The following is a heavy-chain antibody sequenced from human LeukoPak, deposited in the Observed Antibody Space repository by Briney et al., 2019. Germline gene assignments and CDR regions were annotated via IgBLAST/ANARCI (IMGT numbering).Heavy chain of an antibody. D-gene: IGHD2/OR15-2a*01. CDR2: INPNSGST. CDR1: GYTFTGYY. CDR3: ASSRSQADLDY. Sequence: ASVKVSCKASGYTFTGYYMHWVRQAPGQGLEWMGWINPNSGSTNYAQKFQGRVTMTRDTSISTAYMELSRLRSDDTAVYYCASSRSQADLDYWGQGTLVTVSS. J-gene: IGHJ4*02. V-gene: IGHV1-2*02.